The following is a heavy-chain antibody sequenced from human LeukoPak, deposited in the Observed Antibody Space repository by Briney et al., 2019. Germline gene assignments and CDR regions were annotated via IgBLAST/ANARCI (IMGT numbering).Heavy chain of an antibody. J-gene: IGHJ3*02. V-gene: IGHV1-69*05. D-gene: IGHD6-13*01. CDR1: GGTFSSYA. CDR3: ASPRRSRGDAFDI. CDR2: IIPIFGTA. Sequence: SVKVSCKASGGTFSSYAISWVRQAPGQGLEWMGGIIPIFGTANYAQKSQGRVTNTTDESTSTAYMELSSLRSEDTAVDYWASPRRSRGDAFDIWGQGTMVTVSS.